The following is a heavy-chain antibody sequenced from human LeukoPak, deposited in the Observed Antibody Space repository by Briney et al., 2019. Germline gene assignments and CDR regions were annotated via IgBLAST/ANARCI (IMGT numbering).Heavy chain of an antibody. CDR2: TSSDLNVK. D-gene: IGHD3-10*01. CDR3: AREGYYGSGSPPSLYFDY. Sequence: GGSLRLSSAASGFTFRNYVIHWVRQAPGKGLEWVAVTSSDLNVKLYADSVKGRFTISRDNSRSTLYLQMNSLRPEDTAIYYCAREGYYGSGSPPSLYFDYWGQGTLVTVSS. V-gene: IGHV3-30-3*01. J-gene: IGHJ4*02. CDR1: GFTFRNYV.